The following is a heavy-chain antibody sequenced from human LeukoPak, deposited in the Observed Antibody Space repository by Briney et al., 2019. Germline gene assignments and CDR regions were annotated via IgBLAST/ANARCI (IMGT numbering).Heavy chain of an antibody. V-gene: IGHV4-59*02. J-gene: IGHJ4*02. Sequence: PSETLSLTCNVSGGSVTSHYWSWIRQPPGKGLEWIGYIYYSGSTNYNPSLKSRVTISVNTSKNQFSLKLSSVTAADTAVYYCASGMEYYYDSSGYRTPFDYWGQGTLVTVSS. D-gene: IGHD3-22*01. CDR2: IYYSGST. CDR3: ASGMEYYYDSSGYRTPFDY. CDR1: GGSVTSHY.